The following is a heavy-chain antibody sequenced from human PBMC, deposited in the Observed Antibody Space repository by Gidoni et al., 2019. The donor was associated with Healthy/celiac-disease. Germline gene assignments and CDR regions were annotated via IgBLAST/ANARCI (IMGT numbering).Heavy chain of an antibody. CDR3: TRPDWNYPSDYYGMDV. D-gene: IGHD1-7*01. CDR2: IRIKANSYAE. V-gene: IGHV3-73*01. J-gene: IGHJ6*02. CDR1: GFTFSGSA. Sequence: EVQLVESGGGLVQPGGSLKLSCAASGFTFSGSALYWVRQASGKGLEWVVRIRIKANSYAEAYAAAVKGRFTISREDSKNTAYLQMNSMKTEDTAGYYCTRPDWNYPSDYYGMDVWGQGTTVTVSS.